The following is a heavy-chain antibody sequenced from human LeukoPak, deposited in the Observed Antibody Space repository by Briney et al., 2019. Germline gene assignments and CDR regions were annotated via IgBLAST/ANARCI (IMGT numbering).Heavy chain of an antibody. CDR1: GGSISSSSYN. J-gene: IGHJ4*02. Sequence: SETLSLTCTVSGGSISSSSYNWGWVRQPPGKGLEWIGIISYSGSTYYNPSLDSRVTISVDTSKNQSSLKLSSVTAADSAVYYCTRRVRAVAGTSRTNYFDSWGQGTLVTVSS. V-gene: IGHV4-39*01. CDR2: ISYSGST. CDR3: TRRVRAVAGTSRTNYFDS. D-gene: IGHD6-19*01.